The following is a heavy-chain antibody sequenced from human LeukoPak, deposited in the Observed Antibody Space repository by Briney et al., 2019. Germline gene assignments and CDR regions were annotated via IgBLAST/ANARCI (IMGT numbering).Heavy chain of an antibody. CDR1: GITFNSYS. J-gene: IGHJ4*02. V-gene: IGHV3-9*03. CDR3: AKDLSTVTTGGFDY. CDR2: ISWNSGSI. Sequence: GGSLRLSCAASGITFNSYSMHWVRQAPGKGLEWVSGISWNSGSIGYADSVKGRFTISRDNAKNSLYLQMNSLRAEDMALYYCAKDLSTVTTGGFDYWGQGTLVTVSS. D-gene: IGHD4-17*01.